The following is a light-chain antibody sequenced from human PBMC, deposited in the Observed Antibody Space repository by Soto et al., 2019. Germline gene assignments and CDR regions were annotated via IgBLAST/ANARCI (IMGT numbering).Light chain of an antibody. CDR2: EVN. J-gene: IGLJ2*01. CDR3: CSYAGSSTLV. V-gene: IGLV2-23*02. CDR1: SSDVGSYNL. Sequence: QCVLTQPASVSGSPGQSNTISCTGTSSDVGSYNLVSWYQQHPGKAPKLMIYEVNKRPSGVSNRFSGSKSDNTASLTISGLQAEDEADYYCCSYAGSSTLVFGGGTKLTVL.